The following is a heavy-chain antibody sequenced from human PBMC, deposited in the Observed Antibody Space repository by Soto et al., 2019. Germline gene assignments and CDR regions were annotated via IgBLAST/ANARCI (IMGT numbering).Heavy chain of an antibody. CDR1: GFTFSSYG. CDR2: IWYDGSNK. J-gene: IGHJ6*03. Sequence: GGSLRLSCAASGFTFSSYGMHWVRQAPGKGLEWVAVIWYDGSNKYYADSVKGRFTISRDNSKNTLYLQMNSLRAEDTAVYYCARDRVLGRYYYYYMDVWGKGTTVTVSS. D-gene: IGHD7-27*01. CDR3: ARDRVLGRYYYYYMDV. V-gene: IGHV3-33*01.